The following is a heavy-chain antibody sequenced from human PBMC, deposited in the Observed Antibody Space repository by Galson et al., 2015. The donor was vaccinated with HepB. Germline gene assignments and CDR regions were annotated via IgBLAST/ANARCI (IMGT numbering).Heavy chain of an antibody. Sequence: SVKVSCKASGGNFNTNTISWVRQAPGQGLEWMGRITPIVGIGNYAQDFQGRLTMTADKSTNTVYMTLSSLAFADTAVYWCTRAGVTEFDYWGRGSLITVSS. CDR2: ITPIVGIG. V-gene: IGHV1-69*02. CDR1: GGNFNTNT. CDR3: TRAGVTEFDY. J-gene: IGHJ4*02. D-gene: IGHD3-10*01.